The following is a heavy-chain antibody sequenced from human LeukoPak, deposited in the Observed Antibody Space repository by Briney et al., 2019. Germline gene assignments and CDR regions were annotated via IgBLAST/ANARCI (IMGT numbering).Heavy chain of an antibody. J-gene: IGHJ4*02. V-gene: IGHV4-30-4*08. Sequence: PSETLSLTCAVYGGSFSGYYWSRIRQPPGKGLEWIGYIYYSGSTYYNPSLKSRVTISVDTSKNQFSLKLSSVTAADTAVYYCARDNGSDWFKTFDYWGQGTLVTVAS. CDR3: ARDNGSDWFKTFDY. D-gene: IGHD6-19*01. CDR2: IYYSGST. CDR1: GGSFSGYY.